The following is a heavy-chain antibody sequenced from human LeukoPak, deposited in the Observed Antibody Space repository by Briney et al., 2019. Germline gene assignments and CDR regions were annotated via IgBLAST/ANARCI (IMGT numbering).Heavy chain of an antibody. CDR3: AKDRGVTAIPNHFDY. D-gene: IGHD2-21*02. CDR2: ISGSGGST. Sequence: GGSLRLSCAASGFTFSSYAMSWVRQAPGKGLEWVSAISGSGGSTYYADSVKGRFTISRENSKNTLYLQMNSLRAEDTAVYYCAKDRGVTAIPNHFDYWGQGALVTVSS. J-gene: IGHJ4*02. V-gene: IGHV3-23*01. CDR1: GFTFSSYA.